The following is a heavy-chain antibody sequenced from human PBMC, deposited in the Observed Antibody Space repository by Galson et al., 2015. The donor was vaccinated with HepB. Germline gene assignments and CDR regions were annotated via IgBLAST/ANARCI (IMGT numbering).Heavy chain of an antibody. CDR1: GFTVSSNY. J-gene: IGHJ4*02. V-gene: IGHV3-53*04. CDR2: IYSGGSA. D-gene: IGHD1-26*01. CDR3: ASGPRGGATLY. Sequence: SLRLSCAASGFTVSSNYMSWVRQAPGKGLEWVSVIYSGGSAYSADSVKGRFTISRYHSKNTLYLRMNSLRVEDTAVYYCASGPRGGATLYWGQGTLVTVSS.